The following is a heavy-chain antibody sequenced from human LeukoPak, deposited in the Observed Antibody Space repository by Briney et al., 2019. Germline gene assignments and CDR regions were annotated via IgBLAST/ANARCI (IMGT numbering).Heavy chain of an antibody. D-gene: IGHD5-18*01. CDR2: IIPIFGTA. CDR1: GGTFSSYS. V-gene: IGHV1-69*01. J-gene: IGHJ4*02. CDR3: ARGGSWIQLTY. Sequence: SVKGSFKGSGGTFSSYSINWVRQAPGQGLEWMGGIIPIFGTANYAQKFQGRVTITADESTSTAYMELSSLRSEDTAVYYCARGGSWIQLTYWGQGTLVTVSS.